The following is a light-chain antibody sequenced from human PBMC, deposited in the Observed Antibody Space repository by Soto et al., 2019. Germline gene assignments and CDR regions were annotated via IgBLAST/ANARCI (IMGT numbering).Light chain of an antibody. Sequence: QSVLTQPPSASGTPGQRVTISCSGSSSNIGSNTVNWYQQLPGTAPKLLIYSNNQRPSGVPDRFSGSKSGTSASLAISGLQSEDEADYYCAAWDDSLNGRVFGGGTKLT. CDR2: SNN. J-gene: IGLJ3*02. CDR3: AAWDDSLNGRV. CDR1: SSNIGSNT. V-gene: IGLV1-44*01.